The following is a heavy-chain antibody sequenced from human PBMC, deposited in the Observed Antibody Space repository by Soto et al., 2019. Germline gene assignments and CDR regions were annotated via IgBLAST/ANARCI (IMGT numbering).Heavy chain of an antibody. V-gene: IGHV4-4*02. CDR2: IYHSGST. D-gene: IGHD3-10*01. CDR3: ARGRGVARFGELFFFDY. J-gene: IGHJ4*02. Sequence: QVQLQESGPGLVKPSGTLSLTCAVSGGSISSSNWWSWVRQPPGKGLEWIGEIYHSGSTNYNPSLKSRVTISVDTSKNQFSLKLSSVTAADTAVYYCARGRGVARFGELFFFDYWGQGTLVTVSS. CDR1: GGSISSSNW.